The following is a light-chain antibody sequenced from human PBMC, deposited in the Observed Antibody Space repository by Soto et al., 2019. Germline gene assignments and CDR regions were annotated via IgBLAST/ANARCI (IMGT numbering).Light chain of an antibody. Sequence: ELVMTQSPVTLSVSPGERVTLSCRASQSVSSNLAWYQQKSGQAPSLLIYGAFTRSTGITGTFSVTGSVSDFTLTISSLQTKDVALYECQQYYDWRLTLGQRTKVDI. CDR2: GAF. CDR1: QSVSSN. V-gene: IGKV3-15*01. CDR3: QQYYDWRLT. J-gene: IGKJ1*01.